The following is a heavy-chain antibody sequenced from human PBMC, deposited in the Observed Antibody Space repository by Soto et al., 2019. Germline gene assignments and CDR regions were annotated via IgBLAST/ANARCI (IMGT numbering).Heavy chain of an antibody. Sequence: GGSLRLSCAASGFTFSSYAMTWVRQAPGKGLQWVSGISGSGATTSYADSVKGRFTVSRDNSKNTLYLQMNSLRVEDTAVYHCAKLRYFDWSAYNWFEYWGQGTPVTVSS. CDR2: ISGSGATT. J-gene: IGHJ5*01. CDR1: GFTFSSYA. D-gene: IGHD3-9*01. CDR3: AKLRYFDWSAYNWFEY. V-gene: IGHV3-23*01.